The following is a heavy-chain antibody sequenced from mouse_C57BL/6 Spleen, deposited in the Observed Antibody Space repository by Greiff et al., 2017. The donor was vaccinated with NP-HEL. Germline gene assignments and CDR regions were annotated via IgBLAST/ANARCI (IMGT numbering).Heavy chain of an antibody. CDR2: INPSTGGT. CDR3: AGSIYYYGSSYEEDY. V-gene: IGHV1-42*01. CDR1: GYSFTGYY. Sequence: EVQLQQSGPELVKPGASVKISCKASGYSFTGYYMNWVKQSPEKSLEWIGEINPSTGGTTYNQKFKAKATLTVDKSSSTAYMQLKRLTSEDSAVYECAGSIYYYGSSYEEDYWGQGTTLTVSS. J-gene: IGHJ2*01. D-gene: IGHD1-1*01.